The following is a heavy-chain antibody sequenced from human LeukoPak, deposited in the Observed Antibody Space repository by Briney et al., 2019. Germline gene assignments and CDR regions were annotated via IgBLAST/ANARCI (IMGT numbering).Heavy chain of an antibody. V-gene: IGHV3-23*01. Sequence: GGSLRLSCAATGFTISSSATTWVRQAPGKGLDWVSTITRTGSNTFYADSVKGRFTISRDNSNNTLYLQMNSLRIEDTAIYICEKDMGGRLGPWGQGTLVTVSS. CDR3: EKDMGGRLGP. D-gene: IGHD1-26*01. J-gene: IGHJ5*02. CDR2: ITRTGSNT. CDR1: GFTISSSA.